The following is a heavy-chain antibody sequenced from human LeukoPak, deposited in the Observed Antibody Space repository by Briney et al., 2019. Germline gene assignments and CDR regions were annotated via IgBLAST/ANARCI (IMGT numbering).Heavy chain of an antibody. CDR1: GFTFSSYW. V-gene: IGHV3-7*01. CDR2: IKQDGSEK. J-gene: IGHJ6*04. CDR3: AREWNYYGSGIMDV. D-gene: IGHD3-10*01. Sequence: GGSLRLSCAASGFTFSSYWMSWVRQAPGKGLEWVASIKQDGSEKYCVDSVKGRFTISRDNANNSLYLQMNSLRADDTAVYYCAREWNYYGSGIMDVWGKGTTVTVSS.